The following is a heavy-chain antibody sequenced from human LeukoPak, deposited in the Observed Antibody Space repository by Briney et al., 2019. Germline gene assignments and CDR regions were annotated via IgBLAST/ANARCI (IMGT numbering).Heavy chain of an antibody. CDR1: GFTFSSYA. CDR2: ISGSGGST. D-gene: IGHD5-12*01. V-gene: IGHV3-23*01. CDR3: VKEGSGYSGYDYFDY. J-gene: IGHJ4*02. Sequence: PGGSLRPSCATSGFTFSSYAMNWVRQAPGKGLEWVSAISGSGGSTYYADSVKGRFTISRDNSKNTLYLQMNSLRAEDTAVYYCVKEGSGYSGYDYFDYWGQGTLVTVSS.